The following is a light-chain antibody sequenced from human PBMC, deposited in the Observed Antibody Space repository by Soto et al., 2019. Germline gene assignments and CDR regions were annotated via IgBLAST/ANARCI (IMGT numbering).Light chain of an antibody. V-gene: IGKV3-20*01. CDR2: GAS. CDR3: QQYGRSPRT. Sequence: EIVLTQSPGTLSLSPVERATLSDRASQSVDSNYLAWYQQKPGQAPRLLIYGASSRATGVPDTFSGSGSGTDFTLTISRLEPEDFALYYCQQYGRSPRTFGQGTKVDIK. J-gene: IGKJ1*01. CDR1: QSVDSNY.